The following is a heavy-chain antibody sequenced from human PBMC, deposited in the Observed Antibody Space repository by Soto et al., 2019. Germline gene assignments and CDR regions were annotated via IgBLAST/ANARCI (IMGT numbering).Heavy chain of an antibody. CDR1: GFTLDDYA. V-gene: IGHV3-9*01. CDR2: ISWNSGSI. D-gene: IGHD6-19*01. CDR3: AKDPLYKYSSGWPTHFDY. J-gene: IGHJ4*02. Sequence: GGSLRLSCAASGFTLDDYAMHWVRQAPGKGLEWVSGISWNSGSIGYADSVKGRFTISRDNAKNSLYLQMNSLSAEATALYYCAKDPLYKYSSGWPTHFDYWGQGTLVTVSS.